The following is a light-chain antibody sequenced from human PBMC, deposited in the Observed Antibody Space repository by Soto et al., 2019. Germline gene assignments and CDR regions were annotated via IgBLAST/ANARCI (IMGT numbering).Light chain of an antibody. J-gene: IGKJ2*01. Sequence: EIVMTQSPATLSVSPGERAALSCRASQSVNSNFAWYQQKPVQAPRLLIYGASTRATDIPTRFSGSGSGTDFTLTISSLQSEDFAVYYCQQYNNWPYTFGQGTKLEIK. V-gene: IGKV3-15*01. CDR1: QSVNSN. CDR2: GAS. CDR3: QQYNNWPYT.